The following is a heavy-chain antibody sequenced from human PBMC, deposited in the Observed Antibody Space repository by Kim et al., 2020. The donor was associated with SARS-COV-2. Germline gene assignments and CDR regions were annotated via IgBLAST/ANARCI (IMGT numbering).Heavy chain of an antibody. CDR2: IYSGGST. V-gene: IGHV3-53*04. Sequence: GGSLRLSCAASGFTVSSNYMSWVRQAPGKGLEWVSVIYSGGSTYYADSVKGRFTISRHNSKNTLYLQMNSLRAEDTAVYYCARGGYDILTGYYKAGYYYCMDVWGQGTTVTVSS. J-gene: IGHJ6*02. CDR3: ARGGYDILTGYYKAGYYYCMDV. D-gene: IGHD3-9*01. CDR1: GFTVSSNY.